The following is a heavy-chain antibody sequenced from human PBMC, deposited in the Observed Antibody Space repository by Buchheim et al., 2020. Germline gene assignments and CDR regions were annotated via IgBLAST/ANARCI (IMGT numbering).Heavy chain of an antibody. CDR3: ARREREAQWLARSAFDI. CDR1: GGSISSSSYY. CDR2: IYYSGST. Sequence: QLQLQESGPGLVKPSETLSLTCTVSGGSISSSSYYWGWIRQPPGKGLEWIGSIYYSGSTYYNPSLKSRVTISVDTSKNQFSLKLSSVTAADTAVYYCARREREAQWLARSAFDIWGQGT. D-gene: IGHD6-19*01. V-gene: IGHV4-39*01. J-gene: IGHJ3*02.